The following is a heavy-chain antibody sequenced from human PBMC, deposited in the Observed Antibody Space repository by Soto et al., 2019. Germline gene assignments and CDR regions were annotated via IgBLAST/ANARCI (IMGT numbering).Heavy chain of an antibody. CDR1: GFTFDDYA. Sequence: EVQLVESGGGLVQPGRSLRLSCAASGFTFDDYAMHWVRQAPGKGLEWVSGISWNSGSIGYADSVQGRFTISRDNAKNSLYLPMNSVRAEDTALYYCAKAIYDFWSEDHYYMDVWGKGTTVTVSS. J-gene: IGHJ6*03. CDR2: ISWNSGSI. V-gene: IGHV3-9*01. D-gene: IGHD3-3*01. CDR3: AKAIYDFWSEDHYYMDV.